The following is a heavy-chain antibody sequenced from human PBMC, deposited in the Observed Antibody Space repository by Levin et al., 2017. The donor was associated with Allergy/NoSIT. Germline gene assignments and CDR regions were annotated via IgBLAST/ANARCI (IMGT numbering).Heavy chain of an antibody. V-gene: IGHV3-30-3*01. CDR3: ATLPPWIQLWFSDY. CDR2: ISYDGSNK. Sequence: LSLTCAASGFTFSSYAMHWVRQAPGKGLEWVAVISYDGSNKYYADSVKGRFTISRDNSKNTLYLQMNSLRAEDTAVYYCATLPPWIQLWFSDYWGQGTLVTVSS. CDR1: GFTFSSYA. J-gene: IGHJ4*02. D-gene: IGHD5-18*01.